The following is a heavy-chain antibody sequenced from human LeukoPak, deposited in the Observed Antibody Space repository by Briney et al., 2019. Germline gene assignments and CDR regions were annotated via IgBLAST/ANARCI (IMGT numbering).Heavy chain of an antibody. Sequence: GGSLRLSCAASGFTFSSYAMHWVRQAPGKGLEWVAVISYDGSNKYYADSVKGRFTISRDNSKNTLYLQMNSLRAEDTAVYYCARAYCSTTTCPRGYYHYSVDVWGKGTTVTVSS. CDR2: ISYDGSNK. V-gene: IGHV3-30-3*01. D-gene: IGHD2-2*01. J-gene: IGHJ6*03. CDR1: GFTFSSYA. CDR3: ARAYCSTTTCPRGYYHYSVDV.